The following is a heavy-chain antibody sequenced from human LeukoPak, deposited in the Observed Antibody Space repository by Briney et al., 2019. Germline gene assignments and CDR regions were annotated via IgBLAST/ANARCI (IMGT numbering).Heavy chain of an antibody. Sequence: GSLRLSCAASGFTFSSYAMSWIRQPPGKGLEWIGEINHSGSTNYNPSLKSRVTISVDTSKNQFSLKLSSVTAADTAVYYCARADYDFWSGYFYWGQGTLVTVSS. D-gene: IGHD3-3*01. J-gene: IGHJ4*02. CDR3: ARADYDFWSGYFY. V-gene: IGHV4-34*01. CDR2: INHSGST. CDR1: GFTFSSYA.